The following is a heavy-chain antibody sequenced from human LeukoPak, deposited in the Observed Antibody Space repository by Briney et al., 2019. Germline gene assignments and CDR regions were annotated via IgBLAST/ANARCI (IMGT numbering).Heavy chain of an antibody. Sequence: PGGALRLSCSGSWFIVSNKHINWVRPAPGKRLEWGSSISSSSSYIYYADSVKGRFTISRDNAKNSLYLQMNSLRAEDTSVYYCCITMVRGVSSHFDYWGQGTLVTVSS. D-gene: IGHD3-10*01. CDR2: ISSSSSYI. V-gene: IGHV3-21*01. CDR1: WFIVSNKH. CDR3: CITMVRGVSSHFDY. J-gene: IGHJ4*02.